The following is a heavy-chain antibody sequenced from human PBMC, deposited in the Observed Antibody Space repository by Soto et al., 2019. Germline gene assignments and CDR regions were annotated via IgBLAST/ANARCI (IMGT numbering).Heavy chain of an antibody. J-gene: IGHJ6*02. Sequence: SQTHSLTGAICGDSVSRNSASLNWIRQSPSRGLEWLGRTYYRSKWYNDYAVSVKSRITINPDTSKNQFSLQLNSVTPEDTAVYYCARDHWRSSSDGMDVWGQGTTVTVSS. V-gene: IGHV6-1*01. D-gene: IGHD6-6*01. CDR1: GDSVSRNSAS. CDR3: ARDHWRSSSDGMDV. CDR2: TYYRSKWYN.